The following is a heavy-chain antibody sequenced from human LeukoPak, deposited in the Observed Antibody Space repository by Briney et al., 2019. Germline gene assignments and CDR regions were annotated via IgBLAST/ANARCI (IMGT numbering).Heavy chain of an antibody. V-gene: IGHV3-21*01. J-gene: IGHJ6*02. CDR1: GLTFSHYS. CDR2: VSSGGSYT. Sequence: GGSLRLSCGASGLTFSHYSMNWVRQTPGKGLEWVSSVSSGGSYTFYADSVKGRFTISRDNAKNSVSLQMTNLSGEDTGLYYCARGLYDYHGFDVWGQGTTVTV. D-gene: IGHD3-16*01. CDR3: ARGLYDYHGFDV.